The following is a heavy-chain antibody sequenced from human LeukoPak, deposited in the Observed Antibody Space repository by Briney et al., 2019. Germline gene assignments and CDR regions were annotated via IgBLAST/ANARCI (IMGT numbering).Heavy chain of an antibody. D-gene: IGHD6-19*01. Sequence: GGPLRLSCASCGCTFSTYNISGVRQAPRRVVEWGLYITGDSSTIYYAESVKGRLTISRDNAKNSLYLQLNSLRDEDTAVYYCARSSIVVAGINFDYWGQGTLVTVSS. J-gene: IGHJ4*02. CDR3: ARSSIVVAGINFDY. CDR1: GCTFSTYN. CDR2: ITGDSSTI. V-gene: IGHV3-48*02.